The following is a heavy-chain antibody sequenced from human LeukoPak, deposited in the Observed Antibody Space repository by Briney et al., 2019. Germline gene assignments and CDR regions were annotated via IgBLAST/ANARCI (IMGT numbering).Heavy chain of an antibody. CDR1: GGSISSYY. V-gene: IGHV4-59*01. CDR3: ARTTLYDFWSGFFSRFDP. J-gene: IGHJ5*02. D-gene: IGHD3-3*01. Sequence: SETLSLTCTVSGGSISSYYWSWIRQPPGKGLEWIGYIYYSGSTNYNPSLKSRVTISVDTSKNQFSLRLSSVTAADTAVYYCARTTLYDFWSGFFSRFDPWGQGTLVTVSS. CDR2: IYYSGST.